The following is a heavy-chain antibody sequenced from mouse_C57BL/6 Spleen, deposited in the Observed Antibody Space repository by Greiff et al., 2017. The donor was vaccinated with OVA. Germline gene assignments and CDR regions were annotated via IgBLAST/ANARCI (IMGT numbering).Heavy chain of an antibody. V-gene: IGHV1-26*01. CDR3: TREDYGVAD. CDR2: INPNNGGT. Sequence: VQLQQSGPELVKPGASVKISCKASGYTFTDYYMNWVKQSHGKSLEWIGDINPNNGGTSYNQKLKGKATLTVDKSSSTAYMELSSLTSENSAVDYCTREDYGVADWGQGTLVTVSA. CDR1: GYTFTDYY. J-gene: IGHJ3*01. D-gene: IGHD1-1*02.